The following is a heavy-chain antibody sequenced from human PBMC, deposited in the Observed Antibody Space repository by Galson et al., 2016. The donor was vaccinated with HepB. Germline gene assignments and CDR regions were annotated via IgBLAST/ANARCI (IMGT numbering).Heavy chain of an antibody. CDR2: INPSGGTT. V-gene: IGHV1-46*01. J-gene: IGHJ4*02. D-gene: IGHD3-22*01. Sequence: SVKVSCKASGYTFTAYNIIWVRQAPGQGLEWMGIINPSGGTTGYAQKFQGRVTMTWDTSTTTVYMELSSLRSADTAMYYCARAHYDSSGYFPGHFDYWGQGTQVSVSS. CDR3: ARAHYDSSGYFPGHFDY. CDR1: GYTFTAYN.